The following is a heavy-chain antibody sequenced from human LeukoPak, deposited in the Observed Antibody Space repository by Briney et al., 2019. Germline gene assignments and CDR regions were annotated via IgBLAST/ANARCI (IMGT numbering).Heavy chain of an antibody. V-gene: IGHV4-34*01. J-gene: IGHJ3*02. CDR1: GGSFSGYY. CDR2: INHSGST. D-gene: IGHD3-3*01. Sequence: SETLSLTCAVYGGSFSGYYWSWIRQPPGKGLEWIGEINHSGSTNYNPSLKSRVTISVDTSKNQFSLKLSSVTAADTAVYYCAKSRITIFGVVPVDAFDIWGQGTMVTVSS. CDR3: AKSRITIFGVVPVDAFDI.